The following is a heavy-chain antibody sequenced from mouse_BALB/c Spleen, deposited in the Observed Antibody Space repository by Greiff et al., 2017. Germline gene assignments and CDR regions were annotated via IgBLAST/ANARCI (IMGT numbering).Heavy chain of an antibody. CDR1: GFTFSDYY. V-gene: IGHV5-4*02. J-gene: IGHJ4*01. Sequence: VESGGGLVKPGGSLKLSCAASGFTFSDYYMYWVRQTPEKRLEWVATISDGGSYTYYPDSVKGRFTISRDNAKNNLYLQMSSLKSEDTAMYYCARDRDGNYVGAMDYWGQGTSVTVSS. D-gene: IGHD2-1*01. CDR2: ISDGGSYT. CDR3: ARDRDGNYVGAMDY.